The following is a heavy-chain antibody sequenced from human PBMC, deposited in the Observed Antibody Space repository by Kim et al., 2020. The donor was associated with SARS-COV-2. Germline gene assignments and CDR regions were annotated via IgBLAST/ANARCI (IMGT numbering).Heavy chain of an antibody. V-gene: IGHV3-23*01. D-gene: IGHD6-19*01. CDR3: AKAIYGSGWTIDY. Sequence: ADSVKGRFTISRDNSKSTLYLQMNSLSVEDTAVYYCAKAIYGSGWTIDYWGQGTLVTVSS. J-gene: IGHJ4*02.